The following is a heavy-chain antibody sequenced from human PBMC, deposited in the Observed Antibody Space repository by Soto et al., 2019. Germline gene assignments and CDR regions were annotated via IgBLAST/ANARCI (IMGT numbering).Heavy chain of an antibody. Sequence: GGPLSLSCAVAAFTLSSCAIHWVRQAPGKGLEWVSSISSSSRYVHYADSLKGRFTISRDNSKNSLSLQMTSLRVEDTAVYYCVANELGGQFDYWGQGITVTVSS. J-gene: IGHJ4*02. CDR2: ISSSSRYV. CDR1: AFTLSSCA. V-gene: IGHV3-21*06. CDR3: VANELGGQFDY. D-gene: IGHD1-26*01.